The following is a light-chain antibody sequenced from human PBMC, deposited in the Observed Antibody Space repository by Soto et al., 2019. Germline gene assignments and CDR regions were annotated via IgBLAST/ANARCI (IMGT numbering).Light chain of an antibody. J-gene: IGKJ1*01. CDR2: AAS. V-gene: IGKV1-8*01. CDR1: QGISSY. Sequence: AIRMTQSPSSLSASTGDRVTITCRASQGISSYLAWYQQKPGKAPKLLIYAASTLQSGVPSRFSGSGSGTDFTLTISCLQSEDFATYYCQQYYSYPFGTFGQGTKVEIK. CDR3: QQYYSYPFGT.